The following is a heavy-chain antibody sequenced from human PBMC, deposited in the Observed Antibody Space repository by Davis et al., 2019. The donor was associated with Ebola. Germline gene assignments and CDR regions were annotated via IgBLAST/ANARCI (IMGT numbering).Heavy chain of an antibody. CDR1: GFTFSSYS. Sequence: GESLKISCAASGFTFSSYSMNWVRQAPGKGLEWVSSISSSSSYIYYADSVKGRFTISRDNAKNSLYLQMNSLRAEDTAVYYCARDGGGLGVPYYYYGMDVWGQGTTVTVSS. CDR3: ARDGGGLGVPYYYYGMDV. D-gene: IGHD3-16*01. CDR2: ISSSSSYI. V-gene: IGHV3-21*01. J-gene: IGHJ6*02.